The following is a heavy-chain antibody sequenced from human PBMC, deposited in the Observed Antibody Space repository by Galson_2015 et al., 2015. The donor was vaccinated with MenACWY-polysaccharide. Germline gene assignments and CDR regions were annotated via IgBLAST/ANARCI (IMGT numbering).Heavy chain of an antibody. J-gene: IGHJ6*02. CDR3: AKDEGNYYDSSGYYSPPYGMDV. V-gene: IGHV3-23*01. CDR1: GFTFSSYA. CDR2: ISGSGGST. Sequence: SLRLSCAASGFTFSSYAMSWVRQAPGKGLEWVSAISGSGGSTYYADSVKGRFTISRDNSKNTLYLQMNSLRAEDTAVYYCAKDEGNYYDSSGYYSPPYGMDVWGQGTTVTVPS. D-gene: IGHD3-22*01.